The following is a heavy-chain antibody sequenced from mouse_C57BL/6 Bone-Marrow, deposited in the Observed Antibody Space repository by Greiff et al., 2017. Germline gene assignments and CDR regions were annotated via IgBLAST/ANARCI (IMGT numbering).Heavy chain of an antibody. CDR2: SRNKANDYTT. V-gene: IGHV7-1*01. CDR1: GFTFSDFY. Sequence: EVKLMESGGGLVQSGRSLRLSCATSGFTFSDFYMEWVRQAPGKGLEWIAASRNKANDYTTEYSASVKGRFIVSRDTSQSILYLQMNALRAEDTAIYYCARDARLGGFAYWGQGTLVTVSA. D-gene: IGHD1-2*01. J-gene: IGHJ3*01. CDR3: ARDARLGGFAY.